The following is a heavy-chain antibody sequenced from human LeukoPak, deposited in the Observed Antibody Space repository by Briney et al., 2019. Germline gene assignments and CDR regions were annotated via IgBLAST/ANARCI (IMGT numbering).Heavy chain of an antibody. CDR3: ARGYGNYVGWFDP. CDR1: GGSIRSHY. CDR2: ISDSGTT. J-gene: IGHJ5*02. V-gene: IGHV4-59*11. D-gene: IGHD4-23*01. Sequence: SETLSLTCTVSGGSIRSHYWIWIRQPPGKGLEWIGHISDSGTTNYNPSLKSRVTISVGTPKNQFSLRLGSVTAADTAVYFCARGYGNYVGWFDPWGQGTLVTVSS.